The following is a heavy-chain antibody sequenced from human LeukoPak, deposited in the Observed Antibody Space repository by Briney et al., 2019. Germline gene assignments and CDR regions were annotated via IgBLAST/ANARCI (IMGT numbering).Heavy chain of an antibody. J-gene: IGHJ1*01. CDR3: ARGEDGFWSGYVEH. V-gene: IGHV3-30-3*01. CDR2: TSYDGNNK. Sequence: GGSLRLSCAASGFTFNSYALHWVRQAPGKGLEWVAVTSYDGNNKYYAESVKGRFTISRDNSKRMLYLQMNSLRPEDTAVYYCARGEDGFWSGYVEHWGQGTLVTVSP. D-gene: IGHD3-3*01. CDR1: GFTFNSYA.